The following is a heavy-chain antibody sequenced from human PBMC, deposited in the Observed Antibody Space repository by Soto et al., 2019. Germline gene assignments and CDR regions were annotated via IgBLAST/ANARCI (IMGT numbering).Heavy chain of an antibody. CDR3: ARDLVAVSLILDV. J-gene: IGHJ6*02. V-gene: IGHV3-30-3*01. D-gene: IGHD6-19*01. CDR2: ISYDGSNK. Sequence: GGSLRLSCAASGFTFSSYAMHWVRQAPGKGLEWVAVISYDGSNKYYADSVKGRFTISRDNSKNTLYLQMNSLRAEVTAVYYCARDLVAVSLILDVWGQGTTVTVSS. CDR1: GFTFSSYA.